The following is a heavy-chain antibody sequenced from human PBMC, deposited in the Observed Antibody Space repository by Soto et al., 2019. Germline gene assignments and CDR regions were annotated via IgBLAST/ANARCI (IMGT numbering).Heavy chain of an antibody. V-gene: IGHV1-8*01. J-gene: IGHJ3*02. CDR3: ARVGLAADAFDI. CDR2: MNPNSGNT. CDR1: GYTFTSYD. D-gene: IGHD6-13*01. Sequence: VASVKVSCKASGYTFTSYDINWVRQATGQGLEWMGWMNPNSGNTGYAQKFQGRVTMTRNTSISTAYMELSSLRSEDTAVYYCARVGLAADAFDIWGQGTMVTVSS.